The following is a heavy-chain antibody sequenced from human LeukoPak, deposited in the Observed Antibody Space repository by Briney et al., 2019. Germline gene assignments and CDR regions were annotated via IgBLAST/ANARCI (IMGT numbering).Heavy chain of an antibody. D-gene: IGHD4-17*01. Sequence: PGGSLRLSCAASGFTVSSNYMSWVHQAPGKGLEWVSVIYSGGSTYYADSVKGRFTISRDNSKNTLYLQMNSLRAEDTAVYYCAREWPHYGAEPSGYWGQGTLVTVSS. CDR3: AREWPHYGAEPSGY. V-gene: IGHV3-66*02. CDR2: IYSGGST. J-gene: IGHJ4*02. CDR1: GFTVSSNY.